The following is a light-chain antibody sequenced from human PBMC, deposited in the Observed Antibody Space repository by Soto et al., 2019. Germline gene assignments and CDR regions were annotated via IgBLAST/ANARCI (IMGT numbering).Light chain of an antibody. V-gene: IGKV3-20*01. CDR2: GAS. CDR1: QSVSSN. CDR3: QQYGSSPRT. Sequence: EIVMTQSPATLSVSPGERATLSFRASQSVSSNLAWYQQKPGQGPRLLMYGASSRATGIPDRFSGSGSGTDFTLTISRLEPEDFVVYYCQQYGSSPRTFGQGTKVDIK. J-gene: IGKJ1*01.